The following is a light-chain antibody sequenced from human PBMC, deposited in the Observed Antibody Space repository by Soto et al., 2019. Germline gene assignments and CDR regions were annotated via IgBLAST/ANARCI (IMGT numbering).Light chain of an antibody. V-gene: IGKV1-5*03. CDR3: QQYYSFPRT. CDR1: QTIDSW. J-gene: IGKJ1*01. Sequence: DIQMTQSPSTLPASVGDRVTITCRASQTIDSWLAWYQQRPGKPPNLLIYKASTLQSGVPSRFSGSGSGTDFTLTISCLQSEDFATYYCQQYYSFPRTFDQGTKVE. CDR2: KAS.